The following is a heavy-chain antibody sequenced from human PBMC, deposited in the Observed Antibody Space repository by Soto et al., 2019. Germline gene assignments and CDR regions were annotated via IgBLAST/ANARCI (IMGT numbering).Heavy chain of an antibody. CDR2: INHSGST. Sequence: PSETLSLTCAVYGGSFSGYYWSWIRQPPGKGLEWIGEINHSGSTNYNPSLKSRVTVSVDTSKNQFSLKLSSVTAADTAVYYCARRVKSGGSGSYYTYNWFDPWGQGTLVTVSS. J-gene: IGHJ5*02. CDR1: GGSFSGYY. CDR3: ARRVKSGGSGSYYTYNWFDP. D-gene: IGHD3-10*01. V-gene: IGHV4-34*01.